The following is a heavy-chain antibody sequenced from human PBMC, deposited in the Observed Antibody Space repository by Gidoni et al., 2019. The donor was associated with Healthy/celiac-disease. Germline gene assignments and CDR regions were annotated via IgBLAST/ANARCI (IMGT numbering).Heavy chain of an antibody. J-gene: IGHJ6*02. D-gene: IGHD5-18*01. CDR3: ARDRLDTAMVTSPDYYYYGMDV. Sequence: QVQLVQSGAEVKKPGSSVKVSCKASGGTFSSYAISWVRQAPGQGLEWMGGIIPIFGTANYAQKFQGRVTITADESTSTAYMELSSLRSEDTAVYYCARDRLDTAMVTSPDYYYYGMDVWGQGTTVTVSS. CDR1: GGTFSSYA. CDR2: IIPIFGTA. V-gene: IGHV1-69*01.